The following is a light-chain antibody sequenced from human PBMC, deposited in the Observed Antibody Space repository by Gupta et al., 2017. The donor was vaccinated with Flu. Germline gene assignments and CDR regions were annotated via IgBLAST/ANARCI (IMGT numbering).Light chain of an antibody. Sequence: EIVLTQSPATLSLSPGERATLSCRASQSVGSNLAWYQHKPGQAPRLLIYNASNRATGIPTRFSGSGSGTDFTLTISSLEPEEFAVYYCLQRNNCSFTFGHGTKVDIK. CDR1: QSVGSN. J-gene: IGKJ3*01. CDR2: NAS. CDR3: LQRNNCSFT. V-gene: IGKV3-11*01.